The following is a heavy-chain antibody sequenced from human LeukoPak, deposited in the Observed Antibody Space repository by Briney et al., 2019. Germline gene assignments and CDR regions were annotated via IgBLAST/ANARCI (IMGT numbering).Heavy chain of an antibody. Sequence: GGSLRLSCAASGFTFASAWMSWVRQSPGKGLEWVGRIKSKADGETIDYAAPVKGRFTISRDDSTKTLYLLMNSLETDDTAVYFCITDIPGGGYPLDFWGQGTLVTVSS. CDR3: ITDIPGGGYPLDF. V-gene: IGHV3-15*01. CDR2: IKSKADGETI. J-gene: IGHJ4*02. CDR1: GFTFASAW. D-gene: IGHD3-16*02.